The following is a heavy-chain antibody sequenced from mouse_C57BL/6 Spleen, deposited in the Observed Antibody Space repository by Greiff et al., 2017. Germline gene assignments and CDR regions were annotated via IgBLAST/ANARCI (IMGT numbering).Heavy chain of an antibody. Sequence: EVMLVESGGGLVQPKGSLKLSCAASGFTFNTYAMHWVRQAPGKGLEWVARIRSKSSNYATYYADSVKDRFTISRDDSQSMLYLQMNNLKTEDTAMYYGVRDPFITTVEPPAWFAYWGQGTLVTVSA. V-gene: IGHV10-3*01. D-gene: IGHD1-1*01. CDR3: VRDPFITTVEPPAWFAY. CDR1: GFTFNTYA. J-gene: IGHJ3*01. CDR2: IRSKSSNYAT.